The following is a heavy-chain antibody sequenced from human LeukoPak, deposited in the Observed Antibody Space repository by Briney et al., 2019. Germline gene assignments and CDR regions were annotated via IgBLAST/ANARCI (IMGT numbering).Heavy chain of an antibody. D-gene: IGHD6-13*01. CDR2: INHSGST. CDR3: ARDLYSSRTNDAFVI. V-gene: IGHV4-34*01. CDR1: GGSFSGYY. J-gene: IGHJ3*02. Sequence: SETLSLTCAVYGGSFSGYYWSRIRQPPGKGLEWIGEINHSGSTNYNPSLKSRVTISVDTSKNQFSLKLSSVTAADTAVYYCARDLYSSRTNDAFVIWGQGTMVTVSS.